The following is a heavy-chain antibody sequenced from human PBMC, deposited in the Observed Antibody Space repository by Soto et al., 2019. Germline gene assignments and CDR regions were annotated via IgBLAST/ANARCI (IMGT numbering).Heavy chain of an antibody. CDR3: ARAMVGATSPYNWFDP. CDR1: GYAFTSYG. D-gene: IGHD1-26*01. CDR2: ISAYNGNT. Sequence: ASVKVCCKASGYAFTSYGISWVRQAPGQGLEWMGWISAYNGNTNYAQKLQGRVTMTTDTSTSTAYMELRSLRSDDTAVYYCARAMVGATSPYNWFDPWGQGTLVTVSS. J-gene: IGHJ5*02. V-gene: IGHV1-18*04.